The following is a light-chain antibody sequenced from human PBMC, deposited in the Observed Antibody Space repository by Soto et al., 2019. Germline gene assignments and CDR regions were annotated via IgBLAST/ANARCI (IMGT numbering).Light chain of an antibody. V-gene: IGLV2-14*01. CDR3: TSYTSSSSLV. CDR2: GVS. Sequence: QSALTQPASVSGSPGQSITISCRGTSSDIGGYNYVSWYQQHPGKAPKLMIYGVSNRPSGVSNRFSGSKAGNTAALTISGLQAEDEADYYCTSYTSSSSLVFGGGTKLTVL. J-gene: IGLJ1*01. CDR1: SSDIGGYNY.